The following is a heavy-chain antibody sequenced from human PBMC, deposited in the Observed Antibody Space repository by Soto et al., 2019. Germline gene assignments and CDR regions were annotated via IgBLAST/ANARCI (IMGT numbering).Heavy chain of an antibody. V-gene: IGHV3-43*01. J-gene: IGHJ6*03. CDR1: GFTFDDYT. Sequence: GGSLRPSCAASGFTFDDYTMHWVRQAPGKGLEWVSLISWDGGSTYYADSVKGRFTISRDNSKNSLYLQMNSLRTEDTALYYCARAVNQLLWIYFYYYMDVWGKGTTVTVS. CDR3: ARAVNQLLWIYFYYYMDV. CDR2: ISWDGGST. D-gene: IGHD2-2*01.